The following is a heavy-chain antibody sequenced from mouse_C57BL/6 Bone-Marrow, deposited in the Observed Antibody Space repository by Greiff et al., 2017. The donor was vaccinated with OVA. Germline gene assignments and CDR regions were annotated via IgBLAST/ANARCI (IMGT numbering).Heavy chain of an antibody. D-gene: IGHD1-1*01. CDR2: INPGSGGT. Sequence: QVQLQQSGAELVRPGTSVKVSCKASGYAFTNYLIEWVKQRPGQGLEWIGVINPGSGGTNYNEKFKGKATLTADKSSSTAYMQLSSLTSEDSAVYFCARAGGKYGSSYEDFDYWGQGTTLTVSS. CDR3: ARAGGKYGSSYEDFDY. V-gene: IGHV1-54*01. CDR1: GYAFTNYL. J-gene: IGHJ2*01.